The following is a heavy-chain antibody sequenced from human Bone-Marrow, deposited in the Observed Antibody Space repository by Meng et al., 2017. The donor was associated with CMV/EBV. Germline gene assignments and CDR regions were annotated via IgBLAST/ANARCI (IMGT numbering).Heavy chain of an antibody. CDR2: IRSKPNNYAT. V-gene: IGHV3-73*01. CDR3: TRQGIYWAFDI. CDR1: GFTFSGSA. Sequence: ETLSLTCAASGFTFSGSAVHWVRQASGKGLEWVGHIRSKPNNYATTYAASVKGRFTISRDDSKNTAYLQMNSLTTEDTAVYYCTRQGIYWAFDIWGQGTMVTVSS. D-gene: IGHD3-3*02. J-gene: IGHJ3*02.